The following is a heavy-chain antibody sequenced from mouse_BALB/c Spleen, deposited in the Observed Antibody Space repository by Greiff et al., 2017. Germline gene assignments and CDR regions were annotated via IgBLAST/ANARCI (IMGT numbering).Heavy chain of an antibody. Sequence: QVQLKESGPGLVAPSQSLSITCTVSGFSLTGYGVNWVRQPPGKGLEWLGMIWGDGSTDYNSALKSRLSISKDNSKSQVFLKMNSLQTDDTARYYCAREDYRYDGYYAMDYWGQGTSVTVSS. J-gene: IGHJ4*01. CDR1: GFSLTGYG. D-gene: IGHD2-14*01. CDR3: AREDYRYDGYYAMDY. CDR2: IWGDGST. V-gene: IGHV2-6-7*01.